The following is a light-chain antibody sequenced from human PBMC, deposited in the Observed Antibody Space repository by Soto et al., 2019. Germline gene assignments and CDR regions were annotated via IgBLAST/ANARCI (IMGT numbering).Light chain of an antibody. J-gene: IGLJ2*01. Sequence: QSVLTQAPSASGTPGQRVTISCSGSSSNIGSNTVSWYQQVPGTAPKLLIYSNDQRPSGGPDRFSGAKSGTSASLAIGGLQSEEEADYYCAAWDGSLNGWLFGGGTKLTVL. V-gene: IGLV1-44*01. CDR1: SSNIGSNT. CDR3: AAWDGSLNGWL. CDR2: SND.